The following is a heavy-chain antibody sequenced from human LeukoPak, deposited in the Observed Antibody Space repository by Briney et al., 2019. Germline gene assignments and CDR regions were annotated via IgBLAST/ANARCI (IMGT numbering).Heavy chain of an antibody. CDR3: ARGHMVRGFDY. Sequence: PGGSLRLSCAASGFTFRSYSMNWVRQAPGKGLEWVSYISSSSSTIYYADSVKGRFTIPRDNAKNSLYLQMNSLRAEDTAVYYCARGHMVRGFDYWGQGTLVTVSS. V-gene: IGHV3-48*01. D-gene: IGHD3-10*01. CDR2: ISSSSSTI. J-gene: IGHJ4*02. CDR1: GFTFRSYS.